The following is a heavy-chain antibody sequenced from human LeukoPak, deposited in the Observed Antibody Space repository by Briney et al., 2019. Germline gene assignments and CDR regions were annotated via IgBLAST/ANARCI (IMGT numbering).Heavy chain of an antibody. Sequence: GGSLRLSCAASGFTFSSYGMSWVRQAPGKGLEWVSTISDGGGSTYYADSVKGRFTISRDNSKNTLYLQMGSLRAEDMAVYYCATDGNLNAFDIWGQGTMVTVSS. CDR3: ATDGNLNAFDI. J-gene: IGHJ3*02. V-gene: IGHV3-23*01. CDR2: ISDGGGST. CDR1: GFTFSSYG. D-gene: IGHD1-14*01.